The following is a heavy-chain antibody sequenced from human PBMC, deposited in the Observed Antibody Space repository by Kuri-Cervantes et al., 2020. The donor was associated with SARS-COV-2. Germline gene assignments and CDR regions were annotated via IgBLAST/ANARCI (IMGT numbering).Heavy chain of an antibody. CDR1: GFLFSASA. CDR2: VRGKANNYAT. CDR3: TRENFWSGYSDY. J-gene: IGHJ4*02. Sequence: GESLKISCEVSGFLFSASAIHWVRQGSGKGLEWVGRVRGKANNYATAYAASVKGRFTISRDDSKNMAYLQMNSLKTEDTAVYYCTRENFWSGYSDYWGQGTLVTVSS. V-gene: IGHV3-73*01. D-gene: IGHD3-3*01.